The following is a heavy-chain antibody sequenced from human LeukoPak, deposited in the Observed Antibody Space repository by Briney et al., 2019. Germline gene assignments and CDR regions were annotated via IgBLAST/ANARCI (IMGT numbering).Heavy chain of an antibody. J-gene: IGHJ2*01. V-gene: IGHV3-7*01. Sequence: GGSLRLSCEASEFTFSHYWMSWVRQAPGKGLEWVAYIKQDGSEKHHVDSVKGRFTISRDNAKNSLFLQLNSLRAEDTAVYFCARNDWGLGSFWYFTLWGRGTLVTVSS. CDR3: ARNDWGLGSFWYFTL. CDR1: EFTFSHYW. D-gene: IGHD7-27*01. CDR2: IKQDGSEK.